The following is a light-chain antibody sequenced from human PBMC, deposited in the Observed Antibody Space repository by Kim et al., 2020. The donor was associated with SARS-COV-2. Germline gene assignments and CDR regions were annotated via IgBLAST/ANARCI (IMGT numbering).Light chain of an antibody. CDR3: QQFFTYPRT. J-gene: IGKJ4*01. CDR2: DAS. Sequence: ASVGDRVTITCRSSEGINSALAWYQQNPGKPPKLLIYDASSLETGVPSRFSGSGFGTDFTLTVSSLQPEDFATYYCQQFFTYPRTFGGGTKVDIK. V-gene: IGKV1-13*02. CDR1: EGINSA.